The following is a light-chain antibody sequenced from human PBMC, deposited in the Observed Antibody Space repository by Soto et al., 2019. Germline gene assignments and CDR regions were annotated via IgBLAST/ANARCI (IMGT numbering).Light chain of an antibody. CDR1: TGTVTSGHY. CDR3: LLSYSGARV. V-gene: IGLV7-46*01. Sequence: QAVVTQEPSLTVSPGGTVTLTCGSDTGTVTSGHYPYWFQQKPGQAPRTLIYDATNKHSWTPARFSGYLLGGKVALILSGAQPEDEADYYCLLSYSGARVFGGGTQLTVL. CDR2: DAT. J-gene: IGLJ3*02.